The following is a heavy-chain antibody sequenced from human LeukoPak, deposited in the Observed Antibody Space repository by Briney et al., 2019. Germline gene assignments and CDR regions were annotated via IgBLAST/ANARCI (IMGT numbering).Heavy chain of an antibody. CDR1: GFTFSNYY. J-gene: IGHJ5*02. D-gene: IGHD3-10*01. V-gene: IGHV3-11*01. CDR2: ITSSGSGI. CDR3: AKGSGSYYNSGWFDP. Sequence: GGSLRLSCAASGFTFSNYYMSWIRQAPGKGLEWLSYITSSGSGIYYADSVKGRFTISRDNSKNTLYLQMNSLRAEDTAVYYCAKGSGSYYNSGWFDPWGQGTLVTVSS.